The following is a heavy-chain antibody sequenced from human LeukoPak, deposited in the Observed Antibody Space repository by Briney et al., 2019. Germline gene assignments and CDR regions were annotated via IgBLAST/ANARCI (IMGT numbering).Heavy chain of an antibody. CDR2: IYHSGST. D-gene: IGHD3-10*01. V-gene: IGHV4-30-2*01. J-gene: IGHJ4*02. CDR1: GGSISSGGYS. CDR3: ARGDGSITMVRGVSTFDY. Sequence: SQTLSLTCAVSGGSISSGGYSWSWIRQPPGKGLEWIGYIYHSGSTYYNPSLKSRVTISVDRSKNQFSLKLSSMTAADTAVYYCARGDGSITMVRGVSTFDYWGQGTLVTVSS.